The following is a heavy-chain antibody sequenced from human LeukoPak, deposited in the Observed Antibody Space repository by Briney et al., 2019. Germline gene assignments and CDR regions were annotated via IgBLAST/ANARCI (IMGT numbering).Heavy chain of an antibody. Sequence: SETLSLTCGVSGVFITTTNYWSWVRQPPGGGLEWIGEISLAGRTRYNPSLKSRVNISIDESKNHLYLNLASVTAADTAVYYCSRESGPFCPFGHWGQGTLVAVTS. CDR1: GVFITTTNY. V-gene: IGHV4-4*02. CDR3: SRESGPFCPFGH. D-gene: IGHD1-26*01. J-gene: IGHJ4*02. CDR2: ISLAGRT.